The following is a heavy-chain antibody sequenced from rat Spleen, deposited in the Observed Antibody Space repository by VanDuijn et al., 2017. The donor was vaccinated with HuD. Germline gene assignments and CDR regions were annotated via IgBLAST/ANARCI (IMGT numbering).Heavy chain of an antibody. Sequence: QVQLKESGPGLVQPSQTLSLTCTVSGFSLTSYNVHWVRQPTGKGLEWMGVIWTGGSTDYNSALKSRLSISRDTSKSQVFLKMNSLQTEDIATYYCARDRNYGGYTEPLFDYWGQGVMVTVSS. CDR2: IWTGGST. V-gene: IGHV2-30*01. CDR3: ARDRNYGGYTEPLFDY. D-gene: IGHD1-11*01. J-gene: IGHJ2*01. CDR1: GFSLTSYN.